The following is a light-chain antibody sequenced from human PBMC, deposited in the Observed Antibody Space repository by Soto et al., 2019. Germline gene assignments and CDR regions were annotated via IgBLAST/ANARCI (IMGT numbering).Light chain of an antibody. CDR3: QQYGSSPTT. J-gene: IGKJ1*01. V-gene: IGKV3-20*01. CDR1: QRVSSSY. CDR2: GAS. Sequence: EIVLTQSPGTLSLSPGERATLSCRASQRVSSSYLAWYQQKPGQAPRLLISGASSRATGIPDRFSGSGSGTDFTVTISRLEPEDFAVYYCQQYGSSPTTFGQGTKVEIK.